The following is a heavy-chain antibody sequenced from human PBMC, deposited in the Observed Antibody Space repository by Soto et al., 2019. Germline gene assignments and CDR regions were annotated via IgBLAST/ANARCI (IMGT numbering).Heavy chain of an antibody. D-gene: IGHD1-26*01. CDR2: INHSGTT. CDR3: AGLRELWTGDYYYYYGMDV. CDR1: GGSFSGYY. Sequence: LSXTCAVNGGSFSGYYGSWIRQPPGKGLEWIGEINHSGTTNYNPSLKSRVTISVDTSKNQFSLKLTSVTAADAAVYYCAGLRELWTGDYYYYYGMDVWGQRTTVTVSS. J-gene: IGHJ6*02. V-gene: IGHV4-34*01.